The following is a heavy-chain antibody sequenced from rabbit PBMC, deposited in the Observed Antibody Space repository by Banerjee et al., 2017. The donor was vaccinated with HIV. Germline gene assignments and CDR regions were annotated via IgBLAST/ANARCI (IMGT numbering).Heavy chain of an antibody. J-gene: IGHJ4*01. V-gene: IGHV1S45*01. D-gene: IGHD1-1*01. Sequence: QEQLEESGGGLVQPEGSLTLTCTPSGFSFSSGYDMCWVRQAPGKGLEWIACIYTGDGDTYYASWAKGRFTVSKTSSTTVTLQMTSLTAADTATYFCARDNGSSSGFYFNLWGPGTLVTVS. CDR1: GFSFSSGYD. CDR2: IYTGDGDT. CDR3: ARDNGSSSGFYFNL.